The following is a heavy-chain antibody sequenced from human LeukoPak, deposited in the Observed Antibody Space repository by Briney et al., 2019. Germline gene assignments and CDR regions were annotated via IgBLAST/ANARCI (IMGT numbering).Heavy chain of an antibody. V-gene: IGHV3-15*01. CDR2: IKSKADGGAK. J-gene: IGHJ1*01. Sequence: PGGSLRLSCEASKFTFSSAWMSWVRQPPGKGLEWVGRIKSKADGGAKGYAAPVKDRFTVSRDDSENIFYLQMNSLITEDTGVYYCTTAPYDGKDYWGQGTLVTVSS. D-gene: IGHD5-12*01. CDR1: KFTFSSAW. CDR3: TTAPYDGKDY.